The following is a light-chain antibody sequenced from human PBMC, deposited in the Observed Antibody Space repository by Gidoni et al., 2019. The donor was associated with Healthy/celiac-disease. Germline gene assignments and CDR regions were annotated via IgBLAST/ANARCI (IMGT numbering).Light chain of an antibody. CDR2: QDS. Sequence: SSDLTQPPSMSVSPGQTASITCSGDNLGDKYACWYQQKPGQSPVLAIYQDSKRPSGIPVRFSGSNSGNTATLTISGTQAMDEADYYCQAWDSSTAVFGGGTKLTVL. J-gene: IGLJ2*01. V-gene: IGLV3-1*01. CDR1: NLGDKY. CDR3: QAWDSSTAV.